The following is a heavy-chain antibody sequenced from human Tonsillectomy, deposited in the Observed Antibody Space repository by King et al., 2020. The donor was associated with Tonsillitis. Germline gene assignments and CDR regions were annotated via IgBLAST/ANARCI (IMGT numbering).Heavy chain of an antibody. J-gene: IGHJ1*01. CDR1: GFTFSSYA. CDR2: ISYDGSYK. CDR3: ARAEGYCSSTTCYAEYFQH. Sequence: VQLVESGGGVVQPGRSLRLSCAASGFTFSSYAMHWVRQAPGKGLEWVAVISYDGSYKYYADSVKGRFTISRDNSKNTLYLQMNSLRAEDTAVYYCARAEGYCSSTTCYAEYFQHWGQGTLVTVSS. V-gene: IGHV3-30-3*01. D-gene: IGHD2-2*01.